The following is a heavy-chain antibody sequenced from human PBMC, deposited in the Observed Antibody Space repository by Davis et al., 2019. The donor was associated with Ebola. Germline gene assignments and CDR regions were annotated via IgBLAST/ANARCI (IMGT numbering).Heavy chain of an antibody. Sequence: GESLKISCAASGFTFSSYSMNWVRQAPGKGLEWVSSISSSSSYIYYADSVKGRFTISRDNAKNSLYLQMNSLRAEDTAVHYCAREDGIAVASAVRFDYWGQGTLVTVSS. V-gene: IGHV3-21*01. CDR1: GFTFSSYS. J-gene: IGHJ4*02. CDR2: ISSSSSYI. CDR3: AREDGIAVASAVRFDY. D-gene: IGHD6-19*01.